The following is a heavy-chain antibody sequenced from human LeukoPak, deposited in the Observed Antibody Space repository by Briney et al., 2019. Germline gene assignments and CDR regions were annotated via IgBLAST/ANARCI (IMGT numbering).Heavy chain of an antibody. CDR2: MNPNSGNT. Sequence: ASVKVSCKASGYTFTGYYMHWVRQAPGQGLEWMGWMNPNSGNTGYAQKFQGRVTMTRNTSISTAYMELSSLRSEDTAVYYCARGRRVQLWLRAPLFDYWGQGTLVTVSS. CDR3: ARGRRVQLWLRAPLFDY. V-gene: IGHV1-8*02. D-gene: IGHD5-18*01. J-gene: IGHJ4*02. CDR1: GYTFTGYY.